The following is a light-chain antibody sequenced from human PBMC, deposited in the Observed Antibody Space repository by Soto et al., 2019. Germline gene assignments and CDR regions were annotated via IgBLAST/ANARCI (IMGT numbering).Light chain of an antibody. CDR1: QSISSW. Sequence: DIQMTQSPSTLSASVGDRVTITCRASQSISSWLAWYQQKPGKAPKLLIYDASSLESGVPSRFSGSGSATEFTLTISILQPDDFATYYCQQYNSYWTFGQGTKVEIK. CDR2: DAS. V-gene: IGKV1-5*01. J-gene: IGKJ1*01. CDR3: QQYNSYWT.